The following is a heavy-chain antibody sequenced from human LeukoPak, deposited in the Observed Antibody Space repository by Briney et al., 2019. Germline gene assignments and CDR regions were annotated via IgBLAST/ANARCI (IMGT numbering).Heavy chain of an antibody. J-gene: IGHJ6*03. CDR1: GYTFTSYD. Sequence: ALVKVSCKASGYTFTSYDINWVRQATGQGLEWMGWMNPNSGNTGYAQKFQGRVTITRNTSISTAYMELSSLRSEDTAVYYCARASFHSSSWTEFSFYYYYYYMDVWGKGTTVTVSS. CDR2: MNPNSGNT. V-gene: IGHV1-8*03. D-gene: IGHD6-13*01. CDR3: ARASFHSSSWTEFSFYYYYYYMDV.